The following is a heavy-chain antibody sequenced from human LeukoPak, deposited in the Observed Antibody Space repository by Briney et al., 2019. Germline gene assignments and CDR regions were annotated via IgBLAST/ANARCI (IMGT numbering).Heavy chain of an antibody. J-gene: IGHJ5*02. D-gene: IGHD6-19*01. CDR3: ARHGNIAVAGRLFSWFDP. CDR2: IYYSGST. V-gene: IGHV4-39*01. CDR1: GGSISSSSYY. Sequence: PSETLSLTCTVSGGSISSSSYYWGWLRQPPGKGLEWIGSIYYSGSTYYNPSLKSRVTISVDTSKNQFSLKLSSVTAADTAVYYCARHGNIAVAGRLFSWFDPWGQGTLVTVSS.